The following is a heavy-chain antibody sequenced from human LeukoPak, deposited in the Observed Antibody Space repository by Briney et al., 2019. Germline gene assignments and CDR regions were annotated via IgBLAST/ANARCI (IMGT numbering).Heavy chain of an antibody. CDR1: GGSITSYY. V-gene: IGHV4-59*01. CDR3: ARAPPRGVGPTHFDY. Sequence: SETLSLTCNVSGGSITSYYWSWIRQPPGKGLEWIGDIYYTGRTDYNSSHKSRVTISVDTSRSQFSLKLSSVTTADTAVYYCARAPPRGVGPTHFDYWGQRILVTVSS. D-gene: IGHD1-26*01. J-gene: IGHJ4*02. CDR2: IYYTGRT.